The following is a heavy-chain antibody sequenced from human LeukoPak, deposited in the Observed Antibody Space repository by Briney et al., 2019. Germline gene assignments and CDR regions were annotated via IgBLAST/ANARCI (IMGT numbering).Heavy chain of an antibody. D-gene: IGHD3-10*01. CDR2: ISYDGSNK. CDR1: GFTFSSYA. CDR3: ARAGRGVTLYTDY. J-gene: IGHJ4*02. V-gene: IGHV3-30*04. Sequence: GGSLRLSCAASGFTFSSYAMHWVRQAPAKGLEWVAVISYDGSNKYYADSVKGRFTISRDNSKNTLYLQMNSLRAEDTAVYYCARAGRGVTLYTDYWGQGTLVTVSS.